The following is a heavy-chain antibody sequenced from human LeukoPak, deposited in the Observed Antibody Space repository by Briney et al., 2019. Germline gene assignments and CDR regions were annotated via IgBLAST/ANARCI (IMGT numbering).Heavy chain of an antibody. V-gene: IGHV4-39*01. CDR1: GGSISTSSYY. CDR3: ARQGRQLVPFDY. D-gene: IGHD6-13*01. Sequence: SETLSLTCTVSGGSISTSSYYWGWIRQPPGKGLEWIGSIYYSGSTYYNPSLKSRVTISVDTSKNQFSLKLSSVTAADTAVYYCARQGRQLVPFDYWGQGTLVTVSS. CDR2: IYYSGST. J-gene: IGHJ4*02.